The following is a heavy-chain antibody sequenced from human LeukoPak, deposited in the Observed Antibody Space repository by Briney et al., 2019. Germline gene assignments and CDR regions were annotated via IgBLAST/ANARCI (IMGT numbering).Heavy chain of an antibody. D-gene: IGHD6-6*01. Sequence: GRSLRLSCAASGFTFSSYAMHWVRQAPGKGLEWVAVISYDGPNKYYADSVKGRFTISRDNSKNTLYLQMNSLRAEDTALYYCAKELVRIAARPYYFHYWGQGTLVTVSS. V-gene: IGHV3-30*04. CDR2: ISYDGPNK. J-gene: IGHJ4*02. CDR1: GFTFSSYA. CDR3: AKELVRIAARPYYFHY.